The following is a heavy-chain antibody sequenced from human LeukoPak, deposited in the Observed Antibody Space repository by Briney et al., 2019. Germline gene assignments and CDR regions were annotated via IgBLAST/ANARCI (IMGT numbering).Heavy chain of an antibody. Sequence: GGSLRLSCAASGFTFSDYYMGWIRQAPGKGLEWVSYISSSGSTIYYADSVKGRFTISRDNAKNSLYLQMNSLRAEDTAVYYCASSESMVRGVMWTFDPWGQGTLVTVSS. CDR2: ISSSGSTI. J-gene: IGHJ5*02. V-gene: IGHV3-11*01. D-gene: IGHD3-10*01. CDR3: ASSESMVRGVMWTFDP. CDR1: GFTFSDYY.